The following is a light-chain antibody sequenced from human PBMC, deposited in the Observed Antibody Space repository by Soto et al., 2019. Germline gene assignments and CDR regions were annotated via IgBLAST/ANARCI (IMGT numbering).Light chain of an antibody. Sequence: EIVLTQSPATLSLSPGERATLSCRASQSVSSYLAWYQQKPCQAPRLLIYDASNRATGIPARFSGSGSGTDFTLTISSLEPEDFAVYYCQQRNNWPTITFGQGTRLEIK. CDR2: DAS. CDR1: QSVSSY. J-gene: IGKJ5*01. CDR3: QQRNNWPTIT. V-gene: IGKV3-11*01.